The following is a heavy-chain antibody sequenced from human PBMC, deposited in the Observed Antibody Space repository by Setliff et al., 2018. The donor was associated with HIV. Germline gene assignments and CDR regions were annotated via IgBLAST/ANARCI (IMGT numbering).Heavy chain of an antibody. D-gene: IGHD2-15*01. CDR3: ARVDRVESAFDI. J-gene: IGHJ3*02. CDR2: IHYSGST. CDR1: GGSIRSH. Sequence: SETLSLTCSVSGGSIRSHWSWIRQPPGKGLEWVGYIHYSGSTKYNSSLKRRVTMSIDTSKNQFSLKLSPATAADTAIYYCARVDRVESAFDIWGQGATVTVSS. V-gene: IGHV4-59*11.